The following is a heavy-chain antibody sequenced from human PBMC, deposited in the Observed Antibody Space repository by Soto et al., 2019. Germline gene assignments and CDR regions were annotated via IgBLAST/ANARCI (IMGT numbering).Heavy chain of an antibody. Sequence: GASVKVSCKASGGTFSSYAISWVRQAPGQGLEWMGGIIPIFGTANYAQKFQGRVTITADESTSTAYMELSSLRSEDTAVYYCARVETLGFVVVPAALNYYYYGMDVWGQGTTVTVSS. CDR3: ARVETLGFVVVPAALNYYYYGMDV. CDR2: IIPIFGTA. J-gene: IGHJ6*02. V-gene: IGHV1-69*13. D-gene: IGHD2-2*01. CDR1: GGTFSSYA.